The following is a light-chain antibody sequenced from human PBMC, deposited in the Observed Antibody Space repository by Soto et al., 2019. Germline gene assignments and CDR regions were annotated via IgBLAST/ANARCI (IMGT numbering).Light chain of an antibody. CDR1: RAISNY. CDR2: DIF. Sequence: DIQLTQSPSFLSASVGDRVTITCRASRAISNYLAWYQQKPGQAPRLVIYDIFTRATGVPTRISGSGSGTEFTLTISSLQSEDFAVYYCQQYNSWPLTFGGGTKVEIK. CDR3: QQYNSWPLT. J-gene: IGKJ4*01. V-gene: IGKV1-9*01.